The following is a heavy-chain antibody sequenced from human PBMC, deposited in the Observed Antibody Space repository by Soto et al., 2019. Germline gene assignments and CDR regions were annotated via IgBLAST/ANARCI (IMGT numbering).Heavy chain of an antibody. CDR1: GYTFTGYY. V-gene: IGHV1-2*02. Sequence: ASVKVSCKASGYTFTGYYMHWVRQAPGQGLEWMGWINPSSGGTNYAQKFQGRITMTRDTSISTAYMELSRLRSDDTAVYYCARAQRGYSYGFDYWGQGTLVTVSS. J-gene: IGHJ4*02. D-gene: IGHD5-18*01. CDR3: ARAQRGYSYGFDY. CDR2: INPSSGGT.